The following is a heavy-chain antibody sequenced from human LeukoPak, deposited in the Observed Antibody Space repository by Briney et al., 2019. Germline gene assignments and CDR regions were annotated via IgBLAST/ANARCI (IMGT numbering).Heavy chain of an antibody. CDR1: GFTFSSYW. Sequence: PGGSLRLSCAASGFTFSSYWMSWVRQAPGKGLEWVANIKQDGSEKYYVDSVKGRFTISRDNAKNSLYLQMNSLRAEDTAVDYCARDRAVVVPAAINYYYGMDVWGQGTTVTVSS. V-gene: IGHV3-7*01. CDR3: ARDRAVVVPAAINYYYGMDV. D-gene: IGHD2-2*01. J-gene: IGHJ6*02. CDR2: IKQDGSEK.